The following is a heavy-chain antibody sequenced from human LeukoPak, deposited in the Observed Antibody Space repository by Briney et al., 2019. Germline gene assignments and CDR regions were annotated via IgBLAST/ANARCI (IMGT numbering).Heavy chain of an antibody. J-gene: IGHJ6*03. CDR3: ARVGITMVRGVITPNYYYYMDV. Sequence: SETLSLTCTVSGGSISSYYWSWIQQPPGKGLEWIGYIYYSGSTNYNPSLKSRVTMSVDTSKNQFSLKLSSVTALDTAVYYCARVGITMVRGVITPNYYYYMDVWGKGTTVTVSS. CDR1: GGSISSYY. V-gene: IGHV4-59*12. CDR2: IYYSGST. D-gene: IGHD3-10*01.